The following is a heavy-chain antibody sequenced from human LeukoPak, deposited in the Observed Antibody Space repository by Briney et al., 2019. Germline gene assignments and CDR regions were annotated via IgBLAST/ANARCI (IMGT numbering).Heavy chain of an antibody. V-gene: IGHV3-21*01. Sequence: GESLRLSCAASGFSFSSYSMTWVRQAPGKGLEWVSCITRSSTYIYYADSVKGRFTISRDNAKNSVYLQMNSLRAEDTAVYYCARDFYYYYYMDVWGKGTTVTVSS. CDR3: ARDFYYYYYMDV. CDR2: ITRSSTYI. J-gene: IGHJ6*03. CDR1: GFSFSSYS.